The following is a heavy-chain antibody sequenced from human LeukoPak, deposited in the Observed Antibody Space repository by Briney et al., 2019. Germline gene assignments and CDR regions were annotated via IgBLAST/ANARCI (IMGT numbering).Heavy chain of an antibody. CDR1: GYTFTDYY. Sequence: ASVKVSCKASGYTFTDYYMHWVRQAPGPGLEWMGWINPNGGGTNYAQKFQGRVTMTRDTSFNTGYMELSSLRSDDTAVYYCARRYHYDNSAYYYGFNHWGQGTLVTVSS. CDR3: ARRYHYDNSAYYYGFNH. CDR2: INPNGGGT. V-gene: IGHV1-2*02. J-gene: IGHJ4*02. D-gene: IGHD3-22*01.